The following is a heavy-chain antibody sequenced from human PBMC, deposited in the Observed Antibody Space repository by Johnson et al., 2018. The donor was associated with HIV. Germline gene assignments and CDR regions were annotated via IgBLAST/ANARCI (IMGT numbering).Heavy chain of an antibody. J-gene: IGHJ3*02. CDR3: ARDLVPYYYESSGYSYAFDS. V-gene: IGHV3-11*04. CDR1: GFTFSDYY. Sequence: QVQLVESGGGLVKPGGSLRLSCAASGFTFSDYYMSWIRQAPGKGLEWVSYISSSGSTIYYADSVKGRFTISRDNAKNSLYLQMNSLRAEDTAVYYCARDLVPYYYESSGYSYAFDSWGQGTMVTVSS. D-gene: IGHD3-22*01. CDR2: ISSSGSTI.